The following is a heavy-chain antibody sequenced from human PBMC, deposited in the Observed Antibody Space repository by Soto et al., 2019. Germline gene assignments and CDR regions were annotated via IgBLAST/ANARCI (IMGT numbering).Heavy chain of an antibody. D-gene: IGHD3-10*01. Sequence: EVQLLESGGGLVQPGGSLRLSCAASGFTFSSYAMSWVRQAPGKGLEWVSTISGSGDSTYYAVSAKGRFTISRDSSNSTLFLQMNRLRAEDTAIYFCAKTAYYVSGSRLHDYWGQGTLVTVSS. CDR2: ISGSGDST. V-gene: IGHV3-23*01. CDR3: AKTAYYVSGSRLHDY. J-gene: IGHJ4*02. CDR1: GFTFSSYA.